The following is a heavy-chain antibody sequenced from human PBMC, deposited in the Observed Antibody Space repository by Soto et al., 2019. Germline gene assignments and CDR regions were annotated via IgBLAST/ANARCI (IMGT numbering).Heavy chain of an antibody. CDR1: GFTFSSYG. CDR3: ARDPRYSGSYLVY. J-gene: IGHJ4*02. Sequence: GGSLRLSCAASGFTFSSYGMHWVRQAPGKGLEWVAVIWYDGSNKYYADSVKGRFTISRDNSKNTLYLQMNSLRAEDTAVYYCARDPRYSGSYLVYWGQGTLVTVSS. V-gene: IGHV3-33*01. CDR2: IWYDGSNK. D-gene: IGHD1-26*01.